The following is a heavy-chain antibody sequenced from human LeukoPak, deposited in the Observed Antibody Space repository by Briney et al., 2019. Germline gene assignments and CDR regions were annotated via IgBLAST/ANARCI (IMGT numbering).Heavy chain of an antibody. V-gene: IGHV3-49*03. CDR1: GFTFGDYA. D-gene: IGHD6-13*01. Sequence: GGSLRLSCTASGFTFGDYAMSWFRQAPGKGLEWVGFIRSKAYGGTTEYAASVKGRFTISRDDSKSTAYLQMNSLKTEDTAVYYCTRGPGIAAAGTQGLGYYFDYWGQGTLVTVSS. J-gene: IGHJ4*02. CDR3: TRGPGIAAAGTQGLGYYFDY. CDR2: IRSKAYGGTT.